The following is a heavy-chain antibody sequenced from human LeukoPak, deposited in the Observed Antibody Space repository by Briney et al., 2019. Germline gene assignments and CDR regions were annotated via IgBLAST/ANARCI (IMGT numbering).Heavy chain of an antibody. D-gene: IGHD3-16*02. Sequence: SETLSLTCTVSGGSISSSSYYWGWIRQPPGKGLEWIGSIYYSGSTYYNPSLKSRVTISVDTSKNQFSLKLSSVTAADTAVYYCARHDYVWGSYHYWGQGTLVTVSS. J-gene: IGHJ4*02. CDR2: IYYSGST. CDR3: ARHDYVWGSYHY. CDR1: GGSISSSSYY. V-gene: IGHV4-39*01.